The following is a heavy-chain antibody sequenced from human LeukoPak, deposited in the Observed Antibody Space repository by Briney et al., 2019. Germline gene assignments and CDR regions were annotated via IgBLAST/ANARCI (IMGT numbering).Heavy chain of an antibody. CDR3: ARDRERYLDY. D-gene: IGHD1-1*01. J-gene: IGHJ4*02. CDR2: INPNSGGT. V-gene: IGHV1-2*06. CDR1: GYTFTNNY. Sequence: GASVKVSCKASGYTFTNNYLHWVRQAPGQGLEWMGRINPNSGGTNYAQKFQGRVTMTRDTSISTAYMELSRLRSDDTAVYYCARDRERYLDYWGQGTLVTVSS.